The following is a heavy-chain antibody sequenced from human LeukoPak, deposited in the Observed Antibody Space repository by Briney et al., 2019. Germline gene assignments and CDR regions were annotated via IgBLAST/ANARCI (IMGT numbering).Heavy chain of an antibody. V-gene: IGHV4-4*07. D-gene: IGHD6-25*01. Sequence: PSETLSLTCTVSGGSISNYYWSWIRQPAGEGLEWIGRIYSSGDTNYNPSLKSRVTMSADTSKNQVSLKLNSVTAADTAVYFCARSGDGYSNGLNWLDPWGQGTLVIVSS. CDR3: ARSGDGYSNGLNWLDP. CDR1: GGSISNYY. CDR2: IYSSGDT. J-gene: IGHJ5*02.